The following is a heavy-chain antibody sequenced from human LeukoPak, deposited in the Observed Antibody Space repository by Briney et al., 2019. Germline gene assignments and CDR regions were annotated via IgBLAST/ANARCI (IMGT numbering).Heavy chain of an antibody. J-gene: IGHJ4*02. CDR3: ARVGGVDYDSSGYYEYYFDY. D-gene: IGHD3-22*01. Sequence: PSQTLSLTCAVSGGSISSGGYSWSWIRQPPGKGLEWIGYIYHSGSTYYNPSLKSRVTISVDRSKNQFSLKLSSVTAADTAVYYCARVGGVDYDSSGYYEYYFDYWGQGTLVTVSS. CDR2: IYHSGST. CDR1: GGSISSGGYS. V-gene: IGHV4-30-2*01.